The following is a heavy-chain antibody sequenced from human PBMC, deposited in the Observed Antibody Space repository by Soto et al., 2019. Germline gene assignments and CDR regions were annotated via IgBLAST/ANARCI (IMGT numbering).Heavy chain of an antibody. V-gene: IGHV1-18*04. D-gene: IGHD6-13*01. CDR2: ISAYNGNT. CDR3: ARASSSSWYPNYYYYYGMDV. J-gene: IGHJ6*02. CDR1: GYTFTSYG. Sequence: ASVKVSCKASGYTFTSYGISWVRQAPGQGLEWMGWISAYNGNTNYAQKLQGRVTMTTDTSTSTAYMELRSLRSDDTAVYYCARASSSSWYPNYYYYYGMDVWRQGTTVTVSS.